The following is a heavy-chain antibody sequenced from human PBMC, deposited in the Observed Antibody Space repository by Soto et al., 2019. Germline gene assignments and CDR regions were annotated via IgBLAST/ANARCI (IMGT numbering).Heavy chain of an antibody. CDR2: MNPNSGNT. CDR1: GYTFTSYD. D-gene: IGHD6-13*01. J-gene: IGHJ6*02. V-gene: IGHV1-8*01. CDR3: ARGGRGYSSSWTYYYYYGMDL. Sequence: GASVKVSCKASGYTFTSYDINWVRQATGQGLEWMGWMNPNSGNTGYAQKFQGRVTMTRNTSISTAYMELSSPRSEDTAVYYCARGGRGYSSSWTYYYYYGMDLWGQGTTVTVSS.